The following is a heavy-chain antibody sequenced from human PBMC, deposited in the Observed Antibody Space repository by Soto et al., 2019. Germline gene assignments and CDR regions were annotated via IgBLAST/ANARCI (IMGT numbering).Heavy chain of an antibody. CDR3: ATLGYCSSTSCYGFNY. CDR2: INPSGGST. D-gene: IGHD2-2*01. J-gene: IGHJ4*02. Sequence: ASVNVSCNASGYTFTSYDMHWVRQAPGQGLEWMGIINPSGGSTSYAQKFQGRVTMTRDTSTSTVYMELSSLRSEDTAVYYCATLGYCSSTSCYGFNYWGQGTLVTVSS. CDR1: GYTFTSYD. V-gene: IGHV1-46*03.